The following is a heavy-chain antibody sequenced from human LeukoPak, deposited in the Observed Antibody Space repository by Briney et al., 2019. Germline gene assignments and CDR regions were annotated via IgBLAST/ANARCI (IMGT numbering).Heavy chain of an antibody. Sequence: SETLSLTCAVSGGSISSYYWSWIRQPAGKGREGIGRIYTRGSTNYNPSLKRRVNMSADTSKHQFSLKLSSVTAADTAVYYCARDHVDYLPHMDVWRQGTTVTVSS. CDR3: ARDHVDYLPHMDV. D-gene: IGHD4/OR15-4a*01. CDR1: GGSISSYY. V-gene: IGHV4-4*07. J-gene: IGHJ6*02. CDR2: IYTRGST.